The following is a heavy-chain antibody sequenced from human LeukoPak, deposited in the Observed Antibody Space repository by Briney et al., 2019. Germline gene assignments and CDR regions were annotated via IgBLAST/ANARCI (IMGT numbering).Heavy chain of an antibody. CDR1: GCSFSGYY. D-gene: IGHD1-26*01. Sequence: PSETLSLTCAVSGCSFSGYYWRWVRQSPGKGLEWIGEITHNGSTKHNASLKRRVTIYVNTCKNQFSLKVSSVTAADTAVYYCARHSIGATTDFDYGGQGTLVTVSS. V-gene: IGHV4-34*01. J-gene: IGHJ4*02. CDR3: ARHSIGATTDFDY. CDR2: ITHNGST.